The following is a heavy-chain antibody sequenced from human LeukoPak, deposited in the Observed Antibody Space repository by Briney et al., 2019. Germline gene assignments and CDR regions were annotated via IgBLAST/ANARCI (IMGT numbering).Heavy chain of an antibody. V-gene: IGHV5-51*01. D-gene: IGHD1-26*01. CDR3: ARQLRRWELFPSDAFDI. CDR2: IYPGDSDT. CDR1: GYSFTSYW. J-gene: IGHJ3*02. Sequence: GESLKVSCTGSGYSFTSYWIGWVRHMPGKGLEWMGIIYPGDSDTRYSPSFQGQVTISADKSISTAYLQWSSLKASDTAMYYCARQLRRWELFPSDAFDIWGQGTMVTVSS.